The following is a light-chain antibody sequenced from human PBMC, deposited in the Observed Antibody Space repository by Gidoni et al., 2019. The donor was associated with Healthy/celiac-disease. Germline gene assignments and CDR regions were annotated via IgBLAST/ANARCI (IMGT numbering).Light chain of an antibody. CDR3: QQYNNWG. V-gene: IGKV3-15*01. CDR2: GAS. Sequence: EIVMTQSPATLSVSPGERATLSCRASQSVSRNLAWYQQKPGQAPRLLIYGASTRATGIPARFSGSGSGTEFTLTISSLQSEDFAVYYCQQYNNWGFGQGTKLEIK. J-gene: IGKJ2*03. CDR1: QSVSRN.